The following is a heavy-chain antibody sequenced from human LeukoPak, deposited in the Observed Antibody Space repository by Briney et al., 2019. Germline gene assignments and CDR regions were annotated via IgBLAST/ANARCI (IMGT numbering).Heavy chain of an antibody. J-gene: IGHJ4*02. V-gene: IGHV1-69*13. Sequence: GASVKVSSKASGGTFSSYAISWVRQAPGQGLEWMGGIIPIFGTANYAQKFQGRVTITADESTSTAYMELSSLRSEDTAVYYCARAHWLIQLDFDYWGQGTLVTVSS. CDR1: GGTFSSYA. CDR2: IIPIFGTA. CDR3: ARAHWLIQLDFDY. D-gene: IGHD3-9*01.